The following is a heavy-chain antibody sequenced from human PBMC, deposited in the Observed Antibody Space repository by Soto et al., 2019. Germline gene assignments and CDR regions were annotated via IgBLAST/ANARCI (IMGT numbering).Heavy chain of an antibody. CDR3: ARDVAAADY. D-gene: IGHD6-13*01. J-gene: IGHJ4*02. CDR2: INAGNGNT. Sequence: QVQLVQSGAEEKKPGASVKGSCKASGYTFTSYAMHWVRQAPGQRLEWMGWINAGNGNTKYSQKFQGRVTITRDTYASTAYMDLSSLRSEDTGVYYCARDVAAADYWGQGTLVTVSS. V-gene: IGHV1-3*05. CDR1: GYTFTSYA.